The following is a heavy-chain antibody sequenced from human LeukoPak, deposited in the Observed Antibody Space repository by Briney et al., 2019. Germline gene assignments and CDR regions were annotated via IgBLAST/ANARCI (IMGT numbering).Heavy chain of an antibody. CDR1: GRSFSGYY. J-gene: IGHJ4*02. V-gene: IGHV4-34*01. CDR2: INHSGST. D-gene: IGHD3-22*01. CDR3: AREVYYDSSGLDY. Sequence: PSETLSLTCAVYGRSFSGYYWSWIRQPPGKGLEWIGEINHSGSTNYNPSLKSRVTISVDTSKNQFSLKLSSVTAADTAVYYCAREVYYDSSGLDYWGQGTLVTVSS.